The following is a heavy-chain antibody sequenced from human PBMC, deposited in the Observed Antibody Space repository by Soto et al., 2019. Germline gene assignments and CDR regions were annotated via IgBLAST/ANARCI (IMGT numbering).Heavy chain of an antibody. V-gene: IGHV1-69*06. J-gene: IGHJ3*01. CDR1: GGTFSRLA. CDR3: ARPLIGNTVDL. Sequence: QVQLVQSGAEVKKPGSSVKVSCKAFGGTFSRLAVSWVRQAPGQGLEWMGGIIPFFDEARYERKFQGRLTITADKSTGTAYMELSSLTSDDTAVYYCARPLIGNTVDLWGQGTTVIVSS. CDR2: IIPFFDEA. D-gene: IGHD1-7*01.